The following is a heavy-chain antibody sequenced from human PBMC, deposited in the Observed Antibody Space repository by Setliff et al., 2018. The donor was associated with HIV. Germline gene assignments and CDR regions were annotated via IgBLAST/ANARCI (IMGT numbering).Heavy chain of an antibody. V-gene: IGHV3-53*01. CDR2: IYNGGAT. D-gene: IGHD2-2*01. J-gene: IGHJ6*03. Sequence: GGSLRLSCAASGVTVSKNYMRWVRQAPGKGLEWASVIYNGGATFDADSVKARFTISRDNTKNTLYLQIDSLRAGDTAVYYCAKVPQCSSSSCQTGAYYYYYMDVWGKGTTVTVSS. CDR1: GVTVSKNY. CDR3: AKVPQCSSSSCQTGAYYYYYMDV.